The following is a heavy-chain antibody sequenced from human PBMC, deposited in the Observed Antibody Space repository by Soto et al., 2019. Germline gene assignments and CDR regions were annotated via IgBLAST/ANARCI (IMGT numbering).Heavy chain of an antibody. CDR3: ARDGVGPHGMDV. J-gene: IGHJ6*02. CDR2: ISTSGNT. CDR1: GGSLTKYY. Sequence: QVQLQESGPGLVKPSETLSLTCTVSGGSLTKYYWSWIRQPAGKGLEWIGRISTSGNTDYNPSLKSRVTMSIDTSKNQFSLKLNSVTAADTAVYYCARDGVGPHGMDVWGQGTTVTVSS. D-gene: IGHD2-8*01. V-gene: IGHV4-4*07.